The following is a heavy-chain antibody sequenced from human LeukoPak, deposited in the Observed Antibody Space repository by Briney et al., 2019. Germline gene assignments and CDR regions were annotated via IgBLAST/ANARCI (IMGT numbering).Heavy chain of an antibody. J-gene: IGHJ4*02. CDR3: ARGPTTVTRAFDY. V-gene: IGHV4-59*12. D-gene: IGHD4-17*01. CDR1: GGSISSYY. CDR2: IYYSGST. Sequence: SETLSLTCTVPGGSISSYYWSWIRQPPGKGLEWIGYIYYSGSTNYNPSLKSRVTISVDSSKNQFSLTLSSVTAADTAVYYCARGPTTVTRAFDYWGQGTLVTVSS.